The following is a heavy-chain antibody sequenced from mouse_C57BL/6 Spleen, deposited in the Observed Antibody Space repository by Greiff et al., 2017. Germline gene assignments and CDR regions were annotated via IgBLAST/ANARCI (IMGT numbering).Heavy chain of an antibody. D-gene: IGHD2-1*01. CDR1: GYSFTGYY. V-gene: IGHV1-42*01. CDR2: INPSTGGT. J-gene: IGHJ1*03. Sequence: VQLQQSGPELVKPGASVKISCTASGYSFTGYYMNWVKQSPEKSLEWIGEINPSTGGTTYNQKLKAKATLTVDKSSSTAYMQLKSLTSEDSAVYDCAREKFYGNRYFDVWGTGTTVTVSS. CDR3: AREKFYGNRYFDV.